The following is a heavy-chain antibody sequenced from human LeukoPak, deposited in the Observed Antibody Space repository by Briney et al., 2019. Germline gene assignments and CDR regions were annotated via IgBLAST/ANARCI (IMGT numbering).Heavy chain of an antibody. D-gene: IGHD5-12*01. J-gene: IGHJ4*02. CDR2: IYPGDSDT. CDR3: ARSVRSRGYGTFDS. V-gene: IGHV5-51*01. Sequence: GESLKISCKGSGYTFTSFWIGWVRQLPGKGLEWMGIIYPGDSDTRYSPSFQGQVTISADKSISTAYLQWSTLKASDTAMYFCARSVRSRGYGTFDSWGQGTLVTVSS. CDR1: GYTFTSFW.